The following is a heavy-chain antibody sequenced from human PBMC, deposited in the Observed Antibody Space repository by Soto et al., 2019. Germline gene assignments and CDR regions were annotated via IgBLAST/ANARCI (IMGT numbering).Heavy chain of an antibody. CDR3: AREKTVGGIRLDN. D-gene: IGHD1-26*01. V-gene: IGHV3-30-3*01. Sequence: QVQLVESGGGVVQPGRSLRLSCAASGFTFTNYPMHWVRQAPGKGLEWVAVVSHDGINTYYADSVKGRFTISRDNSKNTLYLQLNSLRTEDTAVFYCAREKTVGGIRLDNWCQGTLVTVSS. J-gene: IGHJ4*02. CDR1: GFTFTNYP. CDR2: VSHDGINT.